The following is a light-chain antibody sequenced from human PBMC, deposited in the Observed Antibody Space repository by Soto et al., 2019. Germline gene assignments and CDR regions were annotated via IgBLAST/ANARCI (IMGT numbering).Light chain of an antibody. CDR1: QSVSSH. J-gene: IGKJ1*01. Sequence: ETAITLSQAPLSVSPGARATIPSRASQSVSSHFAWYQQKPGPAPRLLIYGASTRATGIPARFSGSGSGTEFILTIARLEPGDFAVYYCQQYGSSPQTFGQGTKVDIK. V-gene: IGKV3-15*01. CDR2: GAS. CDR3: QQYGSSPQT.